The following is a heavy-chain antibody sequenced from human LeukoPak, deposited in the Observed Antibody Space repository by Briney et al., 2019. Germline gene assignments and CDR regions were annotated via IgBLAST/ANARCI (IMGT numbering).Heavy chain of an antibody. V-gene: IGHV3-30*18. Sequence: GRFLRLSCAASGFTFSSYGMHWVRQAPGKGLEWVAVISYDGSNKYYADSVKGRFTISRDNSKNTLYLQMNSLRAEDTAVYYCAKAPNWFDPWGQGTLVTVSS. CDR3: AKAPNWFDP. CDR1: GFTFSSYG. J-gene: IGHJ5*02. CDR2: ISYDGSNK.